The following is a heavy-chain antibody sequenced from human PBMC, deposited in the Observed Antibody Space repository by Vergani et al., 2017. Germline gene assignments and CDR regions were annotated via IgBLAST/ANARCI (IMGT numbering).Heavy chain of an antibody. D-gene: IGHD3-9*01. J-gene: IGHJ4*02. V-gene: IGHV1-46*03. CDR2: INPSGGHT. Sequence: QVQVVQSGAEVQKSGASVKVSCKTSGYTFSNYYMHWVRQAPGQGLEWMGIINPSGGHTNYAPKFQGRVTMTRDTSTSTVYMELSSLRSEDTAIYYCARGDYGILTGYRYWGQGTRVTVSA. CDR3: ARGDYGILTGYRY. CDR1: GYTFSNYY.